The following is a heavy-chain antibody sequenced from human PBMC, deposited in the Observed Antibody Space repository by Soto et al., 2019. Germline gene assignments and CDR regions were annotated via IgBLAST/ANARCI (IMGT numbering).Heavy chain of an antibody. CDR2: MNPNNGNT. CDR3: ARTLYGDNVDS. D-gene: IGHD4-17*01. J-gene: IGHJ4*02. CDR1: GYTFTSYD. Sequence: QVQLVQSGAAVKKPGASVKVSCKASGYTFTSYDINCVRQATGQGLEWMGGMNPNNGNTGYAQKFQGRVTMARNTSISTAYMELSRLRSEDTAVYYCARTLYGDNVDSWGQGTLFTVST. V-gene: IGHV1-8*01.